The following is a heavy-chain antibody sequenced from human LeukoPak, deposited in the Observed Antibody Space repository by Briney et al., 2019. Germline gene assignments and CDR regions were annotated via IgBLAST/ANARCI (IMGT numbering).Heavy chain of an antibody. CDR1: GFTSSSYA. J-gene: IGHJ4*02. CDR3: AKDIISAHWLGDY. V-gene: IGHV3-23*01. CDR2: ISGSGGST. D-gene: IGHD6-19*01. Sequence: GGSLRLSCAASGFTSSSYAMSWVRQAPGKGLEWVSAISGSGGSTYYADSVKGRFTISRDNSKNTLYLQMNSLRAEDTAVYYRAKDIISAHWLGDYWGQGTLVTVSS.